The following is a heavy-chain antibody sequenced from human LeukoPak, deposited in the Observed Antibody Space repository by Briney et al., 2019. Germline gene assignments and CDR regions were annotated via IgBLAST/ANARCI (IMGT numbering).Heavy chain of an antibody. D-gene: IGHD3-10*01. CDR1: GGSISSNSYY. CDR2: IYYSGST. V-gene: IGHV4-39*07. J-gene: IGHJ4*02. Sequence: PSETLSLTCAVSGGSISSNSYYWGWIRQPPGKGLEWIGSIYYSGSTNYNPSLKSRVTISVDTSKNQFSLKLSSVTAADTAVYYCARSYGSGSYNYWGQGTLVTVSS. CDR3: ARSYGSGSYNY.